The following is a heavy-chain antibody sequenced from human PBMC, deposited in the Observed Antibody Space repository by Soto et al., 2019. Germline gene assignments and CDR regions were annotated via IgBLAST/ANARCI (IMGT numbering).Heavy chain of an antibody. Sequence: EVQLLESGGGLLQPGGSLRLSCAASGFIFRNYAMNWVRQAPGKGLEWVSTISDSGDSTYYADSVKGRFTISRDNSKKTLYLQMNSLRAEDTAVYFCARPMTNMSPRLVHYWGQATLVTFSS. D-gene: IGHD3-16*01. V-gene: IGHV3-23*01. CDR3: ARPMTNMSPRLVHY. J-gene: IGHJ4*02. CDR2: ISDSGDST. CDR1: GFIFRNYA.